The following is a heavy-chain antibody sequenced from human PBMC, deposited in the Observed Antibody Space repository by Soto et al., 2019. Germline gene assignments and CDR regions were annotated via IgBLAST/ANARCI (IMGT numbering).Heavy chain of an antibody. V-gene: IGHV3-74*01. CDR2: INRDGSTI. CDR3: ARVADCTYSSNCNGRAAFDM. D-gene: IGHD6-13*01. Sequence: EVQLVESGGGLAQPGGSLRLSCAASGFTLSSHWMHWVRQAPGKGLVLVSRINRDGSTINYDDAVRGRYTISRDNDKNTLSLQMNSLRAEDTAVYYCARVADCTYSSNCNGRAAFDMWGQGTMVTVSS. J-gene: IGHJ3*02. CDR1: GFTLSSHW.